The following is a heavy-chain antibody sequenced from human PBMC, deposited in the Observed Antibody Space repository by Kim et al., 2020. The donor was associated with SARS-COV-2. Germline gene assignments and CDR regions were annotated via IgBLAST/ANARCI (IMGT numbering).Heavy chain of an antibody. D-gene: IGHD3-9*01. V-gene: IGHV3-48*04. CDR3: ARDPNRRFDWPHYYYYGMDV. CDR2: ISSSSSTI. J-gene: IGHJ6*02. CDR1: GFTFSSYS. Sequence: GGSLRLSCAASGFTFSSYSMNWVRQAPGKGLEWVSYISSSSSTIYYADSVKGRFTISRDNAKNSLYLQMNSLRAEDTAVYYCARDPNRRFDWPHYYYYGMDVWGQGTTVTVSS.